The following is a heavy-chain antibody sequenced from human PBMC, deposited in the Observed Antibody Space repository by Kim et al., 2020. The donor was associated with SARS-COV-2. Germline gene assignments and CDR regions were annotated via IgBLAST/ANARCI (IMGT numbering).Heavy chain of an antibody. CDR2: INAANGNT. CDR3: AREFWHSGYDSLWARSTSLDY. Sequence: ASVKVSCKASGYTFTSYAMHWVRQAPGQRLEWMGWINAANGNTKYSQKFQGRVTITRDTSASTVYMELSSLRSEDTPVYYCAREFWHSGYDSLWARSTSLDYWGQGTLVPVSS. J-gene: IGHJ4*02. V-gene: IGHV1-3*01. CDR1: GYTFTSYA. D-gene: IGHD5-12*01.